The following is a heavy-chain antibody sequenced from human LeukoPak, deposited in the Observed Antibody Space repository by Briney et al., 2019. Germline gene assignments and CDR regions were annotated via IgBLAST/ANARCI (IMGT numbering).Heavy chain of an antibody. Sequence: GGSLRLSCAASGFTFSSYAMSWVRQAPGKGLEWVSAISGSGGSTYYADSVKGRFTISRDNSKNTLYLQMNSLRAEDTAVYYCAKDLTYYYDSSGYSRGYWGQGTLVTVSS. CDR2: ISGSGGST. V-gene: IGHV3-23*01. CDR3: AKDLTYYYDSSGYSRGY. CDR1: GFTFSSYA. J-gene: IGHJ4*02. D-gene: IGHD3-22*01.